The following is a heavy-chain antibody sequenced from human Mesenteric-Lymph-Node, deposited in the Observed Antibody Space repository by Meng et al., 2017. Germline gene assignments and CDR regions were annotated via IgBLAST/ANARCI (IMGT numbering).Heavy chain of an antibody. CDR3: ARGGGNSWYIDY. CDR1: GGSFSGYY. Sequence: QVQLQQWGAGLLKPSETLSLTCAVHGGSFSGYYWSWIRQPPGKGREWIGEINHSGSTNYNPSLKSRVTISVDTSKNQFSLKLSSVTAADTAVYYCARGGGNSWYIDYWGQGTLVTVSS. CDR2: INHSGST. D-gene: IGHD6-13*01. J-gene: IGHJ4*02. V-gene: IGHV4-34*01.